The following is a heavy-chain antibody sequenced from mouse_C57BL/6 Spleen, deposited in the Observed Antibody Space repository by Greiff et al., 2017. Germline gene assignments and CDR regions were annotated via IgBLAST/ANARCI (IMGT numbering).Heavy chain of an antibody. CDR1: GYTFTSYW. D-gene: IGHD4-1*01. CDR3: ATSLGRGYFDV. Sequence: QVQLQQPGAELVRPGTSVKLSCKASGYTFTSYWMHWVKQRPGQGLEWIGVIDPSDSYTNYNPKFKGKATLTVDTSSSTAYMQLSSLTSEDSAVYYCATSLGRGYFDVWGTGTTVTVSS. V-gene: IGHV1-59*01. CDR2: IDPSDSYT. J-gene: IGHJ1*03.